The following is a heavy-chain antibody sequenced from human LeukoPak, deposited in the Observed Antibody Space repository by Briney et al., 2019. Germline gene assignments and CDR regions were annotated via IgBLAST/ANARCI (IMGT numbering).Heavy chain of an antibody. V-gene: IGHV1-69*05. CDR2: IIPIFGTA. Sequence: GASVKVSCKASGYTFTSYGISWVRQAPGQGLEWMGGIIPIFGTANYAQKFQGRVTITTDESTSTAYMELSSLRSEDTAVYYCARGSSSIYDFWSCYNDYWGQGTLVTVSS. J-gene: IGHJ4*02. CDR1: GYTFTSYG. D-gene: IGHD3-3*01. CDR3: ARGSSSIYDFWSCYNDY.